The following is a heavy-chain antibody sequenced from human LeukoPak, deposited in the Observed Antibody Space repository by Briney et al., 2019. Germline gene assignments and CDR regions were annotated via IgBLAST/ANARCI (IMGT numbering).Heavy chain of an antibody. CDR1: GFTFNTYT. J-gene: IGHJ4*02. V-gene: IGHV3-21*01. CDR3: ARTYCDILTGYNPYFDY. D-gene: IGHD3-9*01. CDR2: ITASSTAI. Sequence: GGSLRLSCAASGFTFNTYTMNWVRQAPGKGLEWVSSITASSTAIYSADSVKGRFTISRDNAKNFLYLQMNSLRAEDTAVYYCARTYCDILTGYNPYFDYWGQGILVTVSS.